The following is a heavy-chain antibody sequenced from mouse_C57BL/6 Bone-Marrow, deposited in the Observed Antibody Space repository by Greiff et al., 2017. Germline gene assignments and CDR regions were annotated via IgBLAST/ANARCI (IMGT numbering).Heavy chain of an antibody. J-gene: IGHJ4*01. CDR1: GFTFSSYG. V-gene: IGHV5-6*01. CDR2: ISSGGSYT. Sequence: EVQGVESGGDLVKPGGSLKLSCAASGFTFSSYGMSWVRQTPDKRLEWVATISSGGSYTYYPDSVKGRFTISRDNAKNTLYLQMSSLKSEDTAMYYGARLYYGNYPYAMDYWGQGTSVTVSS. CDR3: ARLYYGNYPYAMDY. D-gene: IGHD2-1*01.